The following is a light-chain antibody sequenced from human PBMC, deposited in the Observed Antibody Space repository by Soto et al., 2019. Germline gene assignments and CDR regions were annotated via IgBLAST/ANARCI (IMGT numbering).Light chain of an antibody. CDR2: EAS. V-gene: IGKV3-11*01. J-gene: IGKJ2*01. CDR3: QQYDTSPVT. CDR1: QSVGNN. Sequence: EIVLTQSPATLSLSPGERATLSCRASQSVGNNLAWYQQKPGQAPGLLIYEASTRATGIPARFSGSGSGTDFTLTISSLEPEDFAVYYCQQYDTSPVTFGQGTKLEI.